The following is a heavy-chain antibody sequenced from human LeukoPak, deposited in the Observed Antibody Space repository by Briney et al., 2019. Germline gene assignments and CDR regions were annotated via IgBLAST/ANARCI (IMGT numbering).Heavy chain of an antibody. D-gene: IGHD5-18*01. CDR3: ATVDTAMRGFYDY. J-gene: IGHJ4*02. CDR1: GFTFSSYE. Sequence: SGGSLRLSCAASGFTFSSYEMNWVRQAPGKGLEWVSYIRSSGSTIYHADSVKGRFTISRDNSKNTLYLQMNSLRAEDTAVYYCATVDTAMRGFYDYWGQGTLVTVSS. CDR2: IRSSGSTI. V-gene: IGHV3-48*03.